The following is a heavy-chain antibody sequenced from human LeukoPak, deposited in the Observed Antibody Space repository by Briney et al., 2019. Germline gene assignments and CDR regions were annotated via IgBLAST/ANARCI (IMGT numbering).Heavy chain of an antibody. D-gene: IGHD1-26*01. V-gene: IGHV3-21*01. Sequence: GGSLRLSCAASGFTFSSYSMNWVRQAPGKGLEWVSSISSSSSYIYYADSVKGRFTISRDNAKNSLYLQMNSLGAEDTAVYYCARDPGAIRGGSYYDPWGQGTLVTVS. CDR3: ARDPGAIRGGSYYDP. CDR1: GFTFSSYS. J-gene: IGHJ5*02. CDR2: ISSSSSYI.